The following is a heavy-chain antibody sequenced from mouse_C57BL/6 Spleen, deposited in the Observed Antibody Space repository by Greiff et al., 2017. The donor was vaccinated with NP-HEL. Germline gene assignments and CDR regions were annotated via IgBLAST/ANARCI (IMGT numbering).Heavy chain of an antibody. CDR3: TTVAQASWFAY. CDR1: GFNIKDDY. Sequence: VQLQQSGAELVRPGASVKLSCTASGFNIKDDYMHWVKQRPEQGLEWIGWIDPETGDTEYASKFQGKATITAYTSSNTSYLQLSSLTSEDTAVYYCTTVAQASWFAYWGQGTLVTVSA. D-gene: IGHD3-2*02. V-gene: IGHV14-4*01. CDR2: IDPETGDT. J-gene: IGHJ3*01.